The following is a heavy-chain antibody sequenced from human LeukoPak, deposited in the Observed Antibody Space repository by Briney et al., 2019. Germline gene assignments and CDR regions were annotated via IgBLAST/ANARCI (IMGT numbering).Heavy chain of an antibody. V-gene: IGHV3-7*01. Sequence: GGSLRLSCAASGFTFSSYWMSWVRQAPGKGLEWVANIKQDGSEKYYVDSVKGRFTISRDNAKNSLYLQMNSLRAEDTAVYYCARDRRYDFWSGYSSSFDYWGQGTLVTVSS. CDR3: ARDRRYDFWSGYSSSFDY. D-gene: IGHD3-3*01. CDR1: GFTFSSYW. CDR2: IKQDGSEK. J-gene: IGHJ4*02.